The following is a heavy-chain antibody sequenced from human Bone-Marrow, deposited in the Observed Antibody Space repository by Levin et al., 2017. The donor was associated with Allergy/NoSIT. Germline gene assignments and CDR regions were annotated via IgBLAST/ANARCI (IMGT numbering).Heavy chain of an antibody. CDR3: AKDSVFWRGYSDFEY. CDR1: GFTFDLSA. J-gene: IGHJ4*02. CDR2: ISYDGSNI. V-gene: IGHV3-30*18. Sequence: PGGSLRLSCAASGFTFDLSAMHWVRQAPGKGLEWVGVISYDGSNIYYADSVRGRFTISRDNSKNTLYLQLNSLRTEDTAVYYCAKDSVFWRGYSDFEYWGQGTLVTVSS. D-gene: IGHD3-3*01.